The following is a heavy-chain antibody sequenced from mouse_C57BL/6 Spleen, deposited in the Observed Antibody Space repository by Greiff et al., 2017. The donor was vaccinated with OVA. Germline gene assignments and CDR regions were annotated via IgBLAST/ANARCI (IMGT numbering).Heavy chain of an antibody. CDR2: IYPGSGST. CDR3: ATDSSGYVRFAY. V-gene: IGHV1-55*01. CDR1: GYTFTSYW. D-gene: IGHD3-2*02. J-gene: IGHJ3*01. Sequence: QVQLQQPGAELVKPGASVKMSCKASGYTFTSYWITWVKQRPGQGLEWIGDIYPGSGSTNYNEKFKSKATLTVDTSSSTAYMQLSSLTSEDSAVYDGATDSSGYVRFAYWGQGTLVTVSA.